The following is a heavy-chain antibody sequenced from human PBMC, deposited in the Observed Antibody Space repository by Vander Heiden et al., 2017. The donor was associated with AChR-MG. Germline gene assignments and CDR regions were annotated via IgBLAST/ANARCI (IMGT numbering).Heavy chain of an antibody. Sequence: EVHLVESGGGLVQPGGSLRLSCAVSGLTFSDYGMNWVRQAPGKGLEWIAHIGVRGTGFLYADSVKGRFTISTDNTENSLYLQMNNLSVEYTAVYFCSSDPHGDLDFDYWGQGTLVTVSS. D-gene: IGHD4-17*01. CDR2: IGVRGTGF. V-gene: IGHV3-48*03. J-gene: IGHJ4*02. CDR1: GLTFSDYG. CDR3: SSDPHGDLDFDY.